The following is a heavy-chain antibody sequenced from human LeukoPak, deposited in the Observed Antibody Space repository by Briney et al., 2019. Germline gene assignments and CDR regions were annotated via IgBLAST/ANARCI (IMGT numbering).Heavy chain of an antibody. CDR2: TNRDGSST. CDR1: GFTFSSYW. D-gene: IGHD3-16*01. V-gene: IGHV3-74*01. CDR3: ASSRYGGAFDI. Sequence: GGSLRLSCAASGFTFSSYWMHWVRQAPRKGLVWVSRTNRDGSSTTYADSVKGRFTISRDNAKNTLYLQMNSLRAEDTAVYYCASSRYGGAFDIWGQGTMVTVSS. J-gene: IGHJ3*02.